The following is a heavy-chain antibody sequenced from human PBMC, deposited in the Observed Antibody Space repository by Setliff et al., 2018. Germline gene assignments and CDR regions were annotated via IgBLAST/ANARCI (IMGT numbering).Heavy chain of an antibody. Sequence: KPSETLSLTCTVSGGSMTSYYWSWTRQPAGKGLEWIGRICSSENTIGRICRGSNTHYNPSLQSRVTMSLDTSTNQFSLRLSSVTAADTAVYYCARTSRDGATYMDVWGKGTTVTVSS. CDR3: ARTSRDGATYMDV. CDR2: ICRGSNT. J-gene: IGHJ6*03. V-gene: IGHV4-4*07. D-gene: IGHD3-10*01. CDR1: GGSMTSYY.